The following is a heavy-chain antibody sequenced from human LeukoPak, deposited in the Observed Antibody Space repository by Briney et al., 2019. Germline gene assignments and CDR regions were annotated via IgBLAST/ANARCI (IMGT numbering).Heavy chain of an antibody. CDR1: LDTPTSYA. V-gene: IGHV1-69*05. CDR2: IIQIFGTA. Sequence: SLKVSSKASLDTPTSYAITRVRQAPGKGLKWKGGIIQIFGTADSAKKIQGRVTITTEESTSTAYVELGSLRSEDTAVYSGARGSRYWGQGTLVTVSS. CDR3: ARGSRY. J-gene: IGHJ4*02.